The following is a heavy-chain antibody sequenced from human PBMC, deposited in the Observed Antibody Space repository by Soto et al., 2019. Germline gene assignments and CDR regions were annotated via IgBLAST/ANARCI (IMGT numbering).Heavy chain of an antibody. J-gene: IGHJ5*02. Sequence: EVQLVESGGGLVKPGGSLRLSCAASGFTFSSYSMNWVRQAPGKGLDWFSSISSSSSYIYYADSVKSRFTISRDNAKNTLYLQMNSLRAEDTAVYYRARDPVDYGDYGVDPWGQGTLVTVCS. CDR1: GFTFSSYS. CDR2: ISSSSSYI. D-gene: IGHD4-17*01. CDR3: ARDPVDYGDYGVDP. V-gene: IGHV3-21*01.